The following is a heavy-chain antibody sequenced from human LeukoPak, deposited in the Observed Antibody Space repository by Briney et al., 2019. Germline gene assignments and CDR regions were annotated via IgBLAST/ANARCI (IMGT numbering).Heavy chain of an antibody. J-gene: IGHJ6*03. CDR3: ARSHSGYPNYYYYMDV. Sequence: PSETLSLTCTVSGGSISSYYWSWIRQPAGKGLEWIGRIYTSGSTNYNPSLKSRVTISVDTSKNQFSLKLSSVTAADTAVYYCARSHSGYPNYYYYMDVWGKGTTVTVSS. CDR1: GGSISSYY. CDR2: IYTSGST. D-gene: IGHD3-10*01. V-gene: IGHV4-4*07.